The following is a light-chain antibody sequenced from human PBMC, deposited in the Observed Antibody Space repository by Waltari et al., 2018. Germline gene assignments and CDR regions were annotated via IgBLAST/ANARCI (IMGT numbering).Light chain of an antibody. Sequence: QSALTQPASVSGSPGQSITIPCRGSSSDGGGYNYVSWYLQYPGQAPKLIIYDVSQRPSEISNRFSGSKSGSTASLTISGLQAEDEADYYCSSYTSSNTVLFGGGTKVTVL. J-gene: IGLJ2*01. CDR1: SSDGGGYNY. V-gene: IGLV2-14*03. CDR2: DVS. CDR3: SSYTSSNTVL.